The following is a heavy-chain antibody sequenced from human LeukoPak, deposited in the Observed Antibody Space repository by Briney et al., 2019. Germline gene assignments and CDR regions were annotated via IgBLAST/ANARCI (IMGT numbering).Heavy chain of an antibody. J-gene: IGHJ5*02. CDR1: GYSFTNYW. CDR2: IYPGDSDT. D-gene: IGHD3-10*01. V-gene: IGHV5-51*01. CDR3: ARQGSITMVRGVINPFDP. Sequence: GESLKISCKGSGYSFTNYWIAWVREMPGKGLEWMGIIYPGDSDTRYSPSFQGQVTISADKSISTAYLQWSSLKASDTAMYYCARQGSITMVRGVINPFDPWGQATLVTVSS.